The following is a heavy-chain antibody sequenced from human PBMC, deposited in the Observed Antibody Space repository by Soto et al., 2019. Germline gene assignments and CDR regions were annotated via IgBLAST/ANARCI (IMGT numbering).Heavy chain of an antibody. V-gene: IGHV3-23*01. J-gene: IGHJ5*02. D-gene: IGHD2-8*01. CDR3: AKVRILYPEGNWFDP. Sequence: PGGSLRLSCAASGFTFSTYGMSWVRQAPGEGLEWVSAISGSGGSTYYADSGKGRFTISRDNSKNTLYLQMNSLRAEDTAVYYCAKVRILYPEGNWFDPCGQGTLVTVYS. CDR1: GFTFSTYG. CDR2: ISGSGGST.